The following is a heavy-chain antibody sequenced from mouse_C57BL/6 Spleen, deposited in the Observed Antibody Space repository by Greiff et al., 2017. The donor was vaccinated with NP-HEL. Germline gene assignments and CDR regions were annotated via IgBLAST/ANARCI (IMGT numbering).Heavy chain of an antibody. CDR1: GYTFTSYG. V-gene: IGHV1-81*01. CDR3: ARWGEGWYFDV. Sequence: QVQLKQSGAELARPGASVKLSCKASGYTFTSYGISWVKQRTGQGLEWIGEIYPRSGNTYYNEKFKGKATLTADKSSSTAYMELRSLTSEDSAVYFCARWGEGWYFDVWGTGTTVTVSS. CDR2: IYPRSGNT. J-gene: IGHJ1*03.